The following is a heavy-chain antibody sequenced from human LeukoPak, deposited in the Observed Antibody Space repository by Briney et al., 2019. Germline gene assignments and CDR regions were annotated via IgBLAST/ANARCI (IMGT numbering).Heavy chain of an antibody. CDR3: ARVFSGSAENFDY. Sequence: GGSLRPSCAASGFTFSSYSMNWARQAPGKGLEWVSSISSSSSYIYYADSVKGRFTISRDNAKNSLYLQMNSLRAEDTAVYYCARVFSGSAENFDYWGQGTLVTVSS. J-gene: IGHJ4*02. V-gene: IGHV3-21*01. CDR1: GFTFSSYS. CDR2: ISSSSSYI. D-gene: IGHD3-10*01.